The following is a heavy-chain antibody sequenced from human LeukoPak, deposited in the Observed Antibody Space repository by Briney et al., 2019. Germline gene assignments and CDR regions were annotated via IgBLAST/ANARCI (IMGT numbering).Heavy chain of an antibody. J-gene: IGHJ6*03. CDR3: ARENTMIVVWSGVGYYYMDV. D-gene: IGHD3-22*01. Sequence: PSETLSLTCTVSGGSISSSNFYWGWIRQPPGKGLEWIGSIYYSGSTYYNPSLKSRVTISVDTSKNQFSLKLSSVTAADTAVYYCARENTMIVVWSGVGYYYMDVWGKGTTVTVSS. CDR2: IYYSGST. CDR1: GGSISSSNFY. V-gene: IGHV4-39*07.